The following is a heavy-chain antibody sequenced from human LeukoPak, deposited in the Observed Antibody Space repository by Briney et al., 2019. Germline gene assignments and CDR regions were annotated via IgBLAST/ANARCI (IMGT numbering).Heavy chain of an antibody. CDR1: GFTFSSYA. Sequence: GGSLRLSCAASGFTFSSYAMHWVRQAPGKGLEWVAVTSYDGNNKYYADSVKGRLTISRDNSKSTLYLQMNSLRAEDTAVYYCARDYLWGSYRYTPLDYWGQGTLVTVSS. CDR2: TSYDGNNK. CDR3: ARDYLWGSYRYTPLDY. J-gene: IGHJ4*02. V-gene: IGHV3-30*04. D-gene: IGHD3-16*02.